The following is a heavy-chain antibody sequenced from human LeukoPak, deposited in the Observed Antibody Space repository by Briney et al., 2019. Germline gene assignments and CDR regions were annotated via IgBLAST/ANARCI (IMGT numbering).Heavy chain of an antibody. D-gene: IGHD3-9*01. CDR1: GFTFSNYA. CDR2: ITGSGGNT. V-gene: IGHV3-23*01. J-gene: IGHJ4*02. CDR3: AKWGDYDVLTGYYVSDY. Sequence: GGSLRLSCVASGFTFSNYAMSWVRQAPGKGLEWVSAITGSGGNTYYADSVKGRFTISRDSSKNTVFLQMNSLRAEDTAVYYCAKWGDYDVLTGYYVSDYWGQGTLVTVSS.